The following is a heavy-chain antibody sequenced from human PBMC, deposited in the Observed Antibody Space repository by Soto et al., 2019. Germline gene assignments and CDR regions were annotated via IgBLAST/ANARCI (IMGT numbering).Heavy chain of an antibody. J-gene: IGHJ3*02. V-gene: IGHV1-18*01. CDR2: ISAYNGNT. Sequence: QVRLVQSGAEVKKPGASVKVSCKASGYTFTSYGISWVRQAPGQGLEWMGWISAYNGNTNYAQKLQGRVTMTTDTSPNTAYIELRSLRSDDTAVYYCCQRVLQRADAFDIWGQGTMVTVAS. D-gene: IGHD6-6*01. CDR3: CQRVLQRADAFDI. CDR1: GYTFTSYG.